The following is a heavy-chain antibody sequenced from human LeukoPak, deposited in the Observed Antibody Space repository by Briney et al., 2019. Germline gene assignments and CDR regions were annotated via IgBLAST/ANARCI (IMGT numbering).Heavy chain of an antibody. Sequence: GGSLRLSCAASGFTFDDYGMSWVRQAPGKGLEWVSAISGSGGSTYYADSVKGRFTISRDNSKNTLYLQMNSLRAEDTAVYYCAKDLYYDSSGLDYWGQGTLVTVSS. CDR3: AKDLYYDSSGLDY. V-gene: IGHV3-23*01. J-gene: IGHJ4*02. CDR1: GFTFDDYG. D-gene: IGHD3-22*01. CDR2: ISGSGGST.